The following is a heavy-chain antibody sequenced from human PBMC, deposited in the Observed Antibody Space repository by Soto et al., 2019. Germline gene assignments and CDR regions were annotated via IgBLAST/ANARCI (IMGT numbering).Heavy chain of an antibody. Sequence: ASVKVSCKASGYTFTGYYMHWVRQAPGQGLEWMGWINPNSGGTNYAQKFQGRVTMTRDTSISTAYMELSRLRSGDTAVYYCARDPSYYDSSGYYFDYWGQGTLVTVSS. V-gene: IGHV1-2*02. J-gene: IGHJ4*02. CDR2: INPNSGGT. CDR3: ARDPSYYDSSGYYFDY. CDR1: GYTFTGYY. D-gene: IGHD3-22*01.